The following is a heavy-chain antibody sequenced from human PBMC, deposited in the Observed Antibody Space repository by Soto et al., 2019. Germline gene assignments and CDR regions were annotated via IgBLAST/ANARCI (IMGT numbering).Heavy chain of an antibody. J-gene: IGHJ4*02. CDR3: ARNDHSGNPFFAN. Sequence: QVQLQESGPGLVKPSETLSLTCTVSGGSLSNYYWSWIRQPPGKGLEWIGYIYYSGRTNYNPSLKSRLTMSVDTSKNQVSLKLNSVTAADTAVYYCARNDHSGNPFFANWGQGTLVTVSS. V-gene: IGHV4-59*01. CDR2: IYYSGRT. D-gene: IGHD4-4*01. CDR1: GGSLSNYY.